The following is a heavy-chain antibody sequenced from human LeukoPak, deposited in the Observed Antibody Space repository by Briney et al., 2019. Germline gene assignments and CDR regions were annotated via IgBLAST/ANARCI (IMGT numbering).Heavy chain of an antibody. CDR3: AKPPSNRCSGCGGVDY. J-gene: IGHJ4*02. V-gene: IGHV3-30*18. D-gene: IGHD6-19*01. CDR1: GFTFSSYG. CDR2: ISYDGSNN. Sequence: GGSLRLSCAASGFTFSSYGMHWVRQAPGKGLEWVAVISYDGSNNYYAESVKGRFTISRDNSKNTLYLQMNSLRAEDTAVYYCAKPPSNRCSGCGGVDYWGQGTLVTVSS.